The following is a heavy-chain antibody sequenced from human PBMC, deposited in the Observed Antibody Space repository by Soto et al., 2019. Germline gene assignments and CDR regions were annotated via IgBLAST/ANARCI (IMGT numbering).Heavy chain of an antibody. CDR1: GGTFSSYA. CDR2: IIPIFGTA. CDR3: GVVLVPAAMPGRYYYYGMDV. D-gene: IGHD2-2*01. J-gene: IGHJ6*02. V-gene: IGHV1-69*13. Sequence: GASVKVSCKASGGTFSSYAISWVRQAPGQGLEWMGGIIPIFGTANYAQKFQGRVTITADESTSTAYMELSSLRSEDTAVYYCGVVLVPAAMPGRYYYYGMDVWGQGTTVTVSS.